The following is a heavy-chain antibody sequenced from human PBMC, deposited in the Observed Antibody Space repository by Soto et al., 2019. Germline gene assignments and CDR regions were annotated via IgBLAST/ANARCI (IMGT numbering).Heavy chain of an antibody. Sequence: EVQLVESGGGLVKPGGSLRLSCAASGVTVSNNYMSWVRQAPGKGLEWVSVIYSGGRTYNADSVKGRFIISRDSSKNTLYLQMNSLRAEDTAVYYCARDTYDDYRGQGTLVTVSS. J-gene: IGHJ4*02. D-gene: IGHD3-3*01. CDR1: GVTVSNNY. CDR3: ARDTYDDY. V-gene: IGHV3-66*01. CDR2: IYSGGRT.